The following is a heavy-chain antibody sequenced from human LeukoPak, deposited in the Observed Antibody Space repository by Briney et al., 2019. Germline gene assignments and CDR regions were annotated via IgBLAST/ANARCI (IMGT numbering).Heavy chain of an antibody. CDR2: VYCSGTA. D-gene: IGHD6-19*01. CDR1: GGSMRSYY. Sequence: PSETLSLTCTVSGGSMRSYYWSWIRQPPGKGLELIGYVYCSGTANYNPSLESRVTILVDTSKNQFSLNLSSVTAADTAVYYCARTKSGWYYSDYWGQGTLVSVSS. V-gene: IGHV4-59*08. J-gene: IGHJ4*02. CDR3: ARTKSGWYYSDY.